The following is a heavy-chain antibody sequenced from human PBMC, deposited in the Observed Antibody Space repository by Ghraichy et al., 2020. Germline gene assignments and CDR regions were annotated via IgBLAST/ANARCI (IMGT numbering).Heavy chain of an antibody. D-gene: IGHD3-16*01. Sequence: GESLNISCAASGFTFNRYWMSWVRQAPGKGLEWVANIEQDGSEKYYGDSVKGRFIISRDNARNSLFLRMNSLRADDTAVYYCARVGDWAKKDYWGQGIMVTVSS. V-gene: IGHV3-7*03. CDR3: ARVGDWAKKDY. CDR2: IEQDGSEK. CDR1: GFTFNRYW. J-gene: IGHJ4*02.